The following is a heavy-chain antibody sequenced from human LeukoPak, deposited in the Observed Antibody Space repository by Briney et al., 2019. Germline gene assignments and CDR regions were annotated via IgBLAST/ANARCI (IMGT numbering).Heavy chain of an antibody. Sequence: PGGSLRLSCAASGFTFSSYWMHWVRQAPGKGLVWVSRSNSDGSSTTYADSVKGRFTISRDNAKNMLYLQMNSLRAEDTAVYYCARDKGIKRSFDIWGQGTLVTVYS. CDR1: GFTFSSYW. CDR3: ARDKGIKRSFDI. V-gene: IGHV3-74*01. CDR2: SNSDGSST. J-gene: IGHJ3*02. D-gene: IGHD5-18*01.